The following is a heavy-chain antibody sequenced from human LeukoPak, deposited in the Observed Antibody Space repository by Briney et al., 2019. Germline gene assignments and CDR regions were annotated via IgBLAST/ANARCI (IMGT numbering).Heavy chain of an antibody. CDR3: ILAAAGTEFDS. Sequence: GGSLRLSCAAPGFTFSSYWMHWVRQAPGKGLVWVSRIDTDGSSTSYADSVKGRFTISRDNAKNTLYLQMSSLRAEDTAVYYCILAAAGTEFDSWGQGTLVTVSS. J-gene: IGHJ4*02. CDR2: IDTDGSST. CDR1: GFTFSSYW. V-gene: IGHV3-74*01. D-gene: IGHD6-13*01.